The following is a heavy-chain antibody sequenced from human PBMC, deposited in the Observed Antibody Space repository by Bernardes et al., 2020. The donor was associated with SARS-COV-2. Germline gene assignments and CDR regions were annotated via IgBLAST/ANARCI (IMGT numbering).Heavy chain of an antibody. J-gene: IGHJ4*02. CDR3: AKLDIVATGGDY. D-gene: IGHD5-12*01. CDR1: GFTFDDYA. CDR2: ISWNSGSI. V-gene: IGHV3-9*01. Sequence: GGSLRLSCAASGFTFDDYAMHWVRQAPGKGLEWVSGISWNSGSIGYADSVKGRFTISRDNAKNSLYLQMNSLRAEDTALYYCAKLDIVATGGDYWGQGTLVTVSS.